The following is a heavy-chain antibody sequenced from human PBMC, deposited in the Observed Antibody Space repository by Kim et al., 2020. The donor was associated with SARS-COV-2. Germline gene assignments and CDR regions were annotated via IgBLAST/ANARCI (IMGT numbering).Heavy chain of an antibody. V-gene: IGHV3-48*03. CDR3: AREGWNDDLHY. CDR2: IGLSGTPI. Sequence: GGSLRLSCAVSGFTFSGYEMNWVRQAPGKGLEWVSYIGLSGTPIYYADSVKGRFTIPRDNAEQPLYLQMNSLRAEDTAVYYCAREGWNDDLHYWGQGT. CDR1: GFTFSGYE. D-gene: IGHD1-1*01. J-gene: IGHJ4*02.